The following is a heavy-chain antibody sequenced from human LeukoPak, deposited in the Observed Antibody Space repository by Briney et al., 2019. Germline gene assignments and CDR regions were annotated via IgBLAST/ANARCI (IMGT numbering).Heavy chain of an antibody. V-gene: IGHV3-7*01. CDR1: GFTFAYYW. Sequence: GGSLRLSCAASGFTFAYYWMAWVRQAPGRGPEWVASIKEDGTRKYYVDSVKGRFTISKDDAKNALFLQMDSLRVEDTAIYYCVRAGWELDYWGQGTLVTVSS. J-gene: IGHJ4*02. CDR2: IKEDGTRK. CDR3: VRAGWELDY. D-gene: IGHD1-26*01.